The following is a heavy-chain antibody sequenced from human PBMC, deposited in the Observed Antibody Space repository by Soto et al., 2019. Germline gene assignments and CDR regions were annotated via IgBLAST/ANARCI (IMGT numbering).Heavy chain of an antibody. V-gene: IGHV4-39*01. D-gene: IGHD3-22*01. CDR2: IHYSGST. J-gene: IGHJ4*02. Sequence: QLQLQESGPGLVKPSETLSLTCTVSGDSVTISDYYWGWIRQPPGKGLEWIGSIHYSGSTYYNPALQRRVTLSGGTSKEEFSLKLTFVTAADGAVYFRAAPDSGGYYAGYWGQGTLVTVSA. CDR3: AAPDSGGYYAGY. CDR1: GDSVTISDYY.